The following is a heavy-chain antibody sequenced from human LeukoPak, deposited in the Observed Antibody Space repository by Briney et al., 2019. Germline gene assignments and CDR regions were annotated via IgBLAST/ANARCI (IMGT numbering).Heavy chain of an antibody. CDR3: AKAPVGHCSGAFCYHFDS. CDR1: GFTFSTYA. Sequence: GGSLRLSCAASGFTFSTYAMSWVRETPGEGVECVSAISGDNPGTYHANSVKGRFTISRDNSKNTLHLQMSGLRAEDTARYYCAKAPVGHCSGAFCYHFDSWGQGTLVTVSS. D-gene: IGHD2-15*01. V-gene: IGHV3-23*01. CDR2: ISGDNPGT. J-gene: IGHJ4*02.